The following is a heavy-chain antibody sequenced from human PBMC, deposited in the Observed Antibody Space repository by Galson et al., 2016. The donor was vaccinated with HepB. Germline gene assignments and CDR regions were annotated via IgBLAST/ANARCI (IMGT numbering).Heavy chain of an antibody. CDR3: ARVMGQWLPYF. D-gene: IGHD6-19*01. CDR1: GYTFRSYW. V-gene: IGHV5-51*01. CDR2: VYPAGSDT. J-gene: IGHJ4*02. Sequence: QSGAEVKKPGESLRISCKGSGYTFRSYWISWVRQMPGKGLEWMGIVYPAGSDTRYSPSFQGHVTISTDRSISTAYLQWSSLKASDTAIYYCARVMGQWLPYFWGQGTLVTVSS.